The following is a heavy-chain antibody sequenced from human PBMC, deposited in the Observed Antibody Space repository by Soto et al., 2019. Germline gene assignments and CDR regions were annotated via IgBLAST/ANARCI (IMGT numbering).Heavy chain of an antibody. J-gene: IGHJ6*02. CDR2: ISNSSSTI. CDR3: ARGGIAVAGTPDPYYYYGMDV. CDR1: GFTFSSYS. V-gene: IGHV3-48*02. Sequence: GGSLRLSCAASGFTFSSYSMNWVRQAPGKGLEWVSYISNSSSTIYYADSVKGRFTISRDNAKNSLYLQMNSLRDEDTAVYYCARGGIAVAGTPDPYYYYGMDVWGQGTTVTVSS. D-gene: IGHD6-19*01.